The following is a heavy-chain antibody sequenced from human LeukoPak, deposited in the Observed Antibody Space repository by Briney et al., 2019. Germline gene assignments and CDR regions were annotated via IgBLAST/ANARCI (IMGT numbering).Heavy chain of an antibody. J-gene: IGHJ4*02. Sequence: ASLKVSCKASGYTFTGYYMHWVRQAPGQGLEWMGWINPNSGGTNYAQKFQGRVTMTRDTSISTAYMELSRLRSDDTAVYYCAPDRTYCSGGSCHAGALDYWGQGTLVTVSS. CDR3: APDRTYCSGGSCHAGALDY. CDR2: INPNSGGT. V-gene: IGHV1-2*02. D-gene: IGHD2-15*01. CDR1: GYTFTGYY.